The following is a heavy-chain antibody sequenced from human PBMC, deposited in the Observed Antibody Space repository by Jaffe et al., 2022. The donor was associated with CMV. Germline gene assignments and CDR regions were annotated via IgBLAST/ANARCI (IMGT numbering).Heavy chain of an antibody. J-gene: IGHJ4*02. Sequence: EVQLVQSGAEVKKPGESLKISCKGSGYSFTSYWIGWVRQMPGKGLEWMGIIYPGDSDTRYSPSFQGQVTISADKSISTAYLQWSSLKASDTAMYYCARRSYYYDSSGYYYSMYYFDYWGQGTLVTVSS. V-gene: IGHV5-51*01. CDR3: ARRSYYYDSSGYYYSMYYFDY. CDR2: IYPGDSDT. D-gene: IGHD3-22*01. CDR1: GYSFTSYW.